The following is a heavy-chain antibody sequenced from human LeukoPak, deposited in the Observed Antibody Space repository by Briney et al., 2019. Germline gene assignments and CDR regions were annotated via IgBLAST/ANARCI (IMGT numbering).Heavy chain of an antibody. Sequence: ASVKVSCKASGYTFTAYYIHWVRQAPGQGLEWMGWINPQTGGTSYEQTYSGRVTMTSDTSIDTVYMELNSLGSNDTAVYYRARDVAGFFDEWGQGTLVTVSS. D-gene: IGHD6-19*01. J-gene: IGHJ4*02. V-gene: IGHV1-2*02. CDR3: ARDVAGFFDE. CDR2: INPQTGGT. CDR1: GYTFTAYY.